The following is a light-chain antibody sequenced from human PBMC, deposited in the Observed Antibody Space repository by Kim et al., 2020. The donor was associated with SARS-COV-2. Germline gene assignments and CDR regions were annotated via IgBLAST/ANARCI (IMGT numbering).Light chain of an antibody. Sequence: QSALTQPASVSGSPGQSITISCTGTSSDVGGYNYVSWCQRHPGKAPKLMIYDVSKRPSGVSNRFSGSKSGNTASLTISGLQAEDEADYYCSSYTSSSTLVFGGGTQLTVL. CDR3: SSYTSSSTLV. CDR1: SSDVGGYNY. V-gene: IGLV2-14*01. CDR2: DVS. J-gene: IGLJ3*02.